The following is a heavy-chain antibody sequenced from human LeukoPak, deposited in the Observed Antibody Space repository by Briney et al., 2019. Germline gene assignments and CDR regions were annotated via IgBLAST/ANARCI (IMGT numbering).Heavy chain of an antibody. CDR2: IYYSGST. D-gene: IGHD2-15*01. V-gene: IGHV4-39*07. Sequence: PSETLSLTCTVSGGSISSSSYYWGWIRQPPGKGLEWIGSIYYSGSTYYNPSLKSRVTISVDTSKNQFSLKLSSVTAADTAVYYCARDVGGFGAFDIWGQGTMVTVSS. CDR1: GGSISSSSYY. J-gene: IGHJ3*02. CDR3: ARDVGGFGAFDI.